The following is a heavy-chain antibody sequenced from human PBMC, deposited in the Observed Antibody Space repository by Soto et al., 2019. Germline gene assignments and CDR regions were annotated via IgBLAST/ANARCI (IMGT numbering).Heavy chain of an antibody. CDR1: GFTFSSYA. D-gene: IGHD3-9*01. V-gene: IGHV3-23*01. CDR2: ISGSGGST. CDR3: AKGGRAPLLRYFDWFQEQLADLSN. Sequence: GGSLRLSCAASGFTFSSYAMSWVRQAPGKWLEWVSAISGSGGSTYYADSVKGRFTISRDNSKNTLYLQMNSLRAEDTAVYYCAKGGRAPLLRYFDWFQEQLADLSNWGQGTLVTVSS. J-gene: IGHJ4*02.